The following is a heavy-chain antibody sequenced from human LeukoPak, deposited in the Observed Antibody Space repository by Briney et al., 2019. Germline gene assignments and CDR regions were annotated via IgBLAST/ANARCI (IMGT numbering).Heavy chain of an antibody. V-gene: IGHV4-39*01. CDR2: IYYSGST. Sequence: SETLSLTCTVSGCTISSSSYYWGWIRQPPGKGLEWIGSIYYSGSTYYNPSLKSRVTISVDTSKNQFSLKLSSVTAADTAVYYCATTGIAFRWFDPWGQGTLVTVSS. D-gene: IGHD2-15*01. CDR1: GCTISSSSYY. CDR3: ATTGIAFRWFDP. J-gene: IGHJ5*02.